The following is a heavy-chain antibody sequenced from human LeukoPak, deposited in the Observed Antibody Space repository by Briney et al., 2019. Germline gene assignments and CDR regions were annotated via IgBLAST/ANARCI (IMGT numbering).Heavy chain of an antibody. Sequence: ASVKVSCKASGYTFTTYGIGWVRQAPGQGLEWMGWISGYNGNTNYAQKFKGRVTMTTDTSTSTAYMELRSLRSDDTAVYYCARLGGYQLPRQTYKYHPLDVWGQGTTVTVSS. CDR1: GYTFTTYG. CDR3: ARLGGYQLPRQTYKYHPLDV. CDR2: ISGYNGNT. D-gene: IGHD2-2*01. J-gene: IGHJ6*02. V-gene: IGHV1-18*01.